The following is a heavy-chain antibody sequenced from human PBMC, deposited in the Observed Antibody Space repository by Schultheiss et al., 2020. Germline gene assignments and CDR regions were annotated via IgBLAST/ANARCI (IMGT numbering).Heavy chain of an antibody. CDR2: IYSGGST. J-gene: IGHJ4*02. Sequence: GGSLRLSCAASGFTFDDYAMHWVRQAPGKGLEWVSVIYSGGSTYYADSVKGRFTISRDNSKNTLYLQMNSLRAEDTAVYYCARGAARAWVAVWGQGTLVTVSS. CDR1: GFTFDDYA. CDR3: ARGAARAWVAV. D-gene: IGHD6-6*01. V-gene: IGHV3-53*01.